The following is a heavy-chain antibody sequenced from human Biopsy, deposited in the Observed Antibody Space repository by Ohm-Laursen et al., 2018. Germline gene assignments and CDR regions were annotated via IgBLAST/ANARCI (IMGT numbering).Heavy chain of an antibody. Sequence: SDTLSLTCAVYGQSFNGYYWSWIRQTPGKGLEWIGEINHSGRTNYNPSLKSRVHISVDTSKNQFSLKARSVTAADTAVYYCVRGVDYYDPYHYYALDVWGQGTTVTVSS. CDR2: INHSGRT. CDR1: GQSFNGYY. J-gene: IGHJ6*02. V-gene: IGHV4-34*01. CDR3: VRGVDYYDPYHYYALDV. D-gene: IGHD3-22*01.